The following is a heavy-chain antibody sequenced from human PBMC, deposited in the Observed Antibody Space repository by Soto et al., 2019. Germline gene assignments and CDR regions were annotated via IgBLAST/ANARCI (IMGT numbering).Heavy chain of an antibody. V-gene: IGHV3-15*07. CDR2: IKSKTDGGTT. J-gene: IGHJ6*02. D-gene: IGHD3-3*01. CDR3: TTLSITIFGVVLMDV. CDR1: GFTFSSYG. Sequence: GGSLRLSCAASGFTFSSYGMNWVRQAPGKGLEWVGRIKSKTDGGTTDYAAPVKGRFTISRDDSKNTLYLQMNSLKTEDTAVYYCTTLSITIFGVVLMDVWGQGTTVTVSS.